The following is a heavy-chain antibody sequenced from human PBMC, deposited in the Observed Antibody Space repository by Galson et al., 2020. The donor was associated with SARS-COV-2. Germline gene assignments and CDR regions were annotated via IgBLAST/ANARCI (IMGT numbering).Heavy chain of an antibody. CDR3: VRTGSSAYDCDY. CDR2: IHDSGST. Sequence: SETLSLTCTVSGDSISSSTYYWGWIRQPPGRGLEWIGSIHDSGSTHYNPSLKSRVTISGDRSKSQFSLKLSSVTAADTAMYYCVRTGSSAYDCDYCGQGALVTVSS. J-gene: IGHJ4*02. V-gene: IGHV4-39*07. CDR1: GDSISSSTYY. D-gene: IGHD5-12*01.